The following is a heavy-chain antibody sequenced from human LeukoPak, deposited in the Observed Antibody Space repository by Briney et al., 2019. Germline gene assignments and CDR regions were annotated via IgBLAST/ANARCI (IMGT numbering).Heavy chain of an antibody. J-gene: IGHJ4*02. D-gene: IGHD6-13*01. CDR3: ASAPPYSSSWYVY. CDR1: GGSFSGYY. V-gene: IGHV4-34*01. Sequence: PSETLSLTCAVYGGSFSGYYWSWIRQPPGKGLEWIGEINHSGSTNYNPSLKSRVTISVDTSKNQFSLKLSSVTAADTAVYYCASAPPYSSSWYVYWGQGTLVTVSS. CDR2: INHSGST.